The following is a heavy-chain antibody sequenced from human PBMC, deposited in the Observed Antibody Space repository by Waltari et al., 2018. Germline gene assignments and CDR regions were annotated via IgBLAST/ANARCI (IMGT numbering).Heavy chain of an antibody. CDR2: INSDGTTI. CDR3: TRGPHIYDSSLPGGD. V-gene: IGHV3-74*01. Sequence: EVQLVESGGGLVQPGGSLRLSCPASALPFSSHSLQWVRQAPGKGLVWVSHINSDGTTIRFADSVKGRFTISRDNAKNTLYLQMHSLRGEDTAVYCCTRGPHIYDSSLPGGDWGQGTLVTVSS. J-gene: IGHJ1*01. D-gene: IGHD3-22*01. CDR1: ALPFSSHS.